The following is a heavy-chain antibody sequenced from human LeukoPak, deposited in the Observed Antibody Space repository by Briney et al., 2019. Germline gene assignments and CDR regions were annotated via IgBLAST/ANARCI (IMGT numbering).Heavy chain of an antibody. V-gene: IGHV3-7*01. D-gene: IGHD2-15*01. Sequence: PGGSLRLSCAASGFTFSRYWMYWVRQAPGKGLEWVANIKQDGSEKYYVDSVKGRFTISRDNAKNSLFLQMNSLRAEDTAVYYCARDRSCSGGSCRDGYFDYWGQGTLVAVSS. CDR1: GFTFSRYW. CDR2: IKQDGSEK. CDR3: ARDRSCSGGSCRDGYFDY. J-gene: IGHJ4*02.